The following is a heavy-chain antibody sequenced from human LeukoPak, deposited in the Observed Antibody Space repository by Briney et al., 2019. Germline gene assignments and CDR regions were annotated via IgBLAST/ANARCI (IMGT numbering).Heavy chain of an antibody. V-gene: IGHV3-23*01. CDR1: GFTFSNYA. Sequence: GGSLRLPCAASGFTFSNYAMTWVRQAPGKGLEWVSTISGSGHSTYYADSVRGRFTISRDNSRNTLFLQMYSLRAEDTALYYCAKDTEQLSGYYYYGLDVWGQGTTVTVSS. D-gene: IGHD6-13*01. CDR3: AKDTEQLSGYYYYGLDV. J-gene: IGHJ6*02. CDR2: ISGSGHST.